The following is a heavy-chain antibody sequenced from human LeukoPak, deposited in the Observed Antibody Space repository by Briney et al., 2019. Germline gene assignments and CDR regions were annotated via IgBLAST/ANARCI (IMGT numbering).Heavy chain of an antibody. CDR2: IYTSGST. CDR1: GGSVSNYY. D-gene: IGHD3-22*01. Sequence: PSETLSLTCSVSGGSVSNYYWSWIRQPPEKGLEWIGRIYTSGSTNYNPSLKSRVTMSVDTSKNQFSLKLSSVTAADTAMYYCARVDYYDSNGYYNHDSFDIWGQGTMVTVSS. V-gene: IGHV4-4*07. CDR3: ARVDYYDSNGYYNHDSFDI. J-gene: IGHJ3*02.